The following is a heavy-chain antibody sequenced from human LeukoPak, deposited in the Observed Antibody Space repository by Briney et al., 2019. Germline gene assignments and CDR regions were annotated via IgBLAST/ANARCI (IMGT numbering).Heavy chain of an antibody. CDR2: IRSSGNTI. V-gene: IGHV3-48*04. CDR3: VRDPDALDY. CDR1: GFTFSSYS. J-gene: IGHJ4*02. Sequence: GSLRLSCAASGFTFSSYSMNWVRQVPGKGLEWVAYIRSSGNTIYYADSVKGRFTISRDNAKNSLYLQMNSLRAEDTAAYYCVRDPDALDYWGQGTLVTVSS.